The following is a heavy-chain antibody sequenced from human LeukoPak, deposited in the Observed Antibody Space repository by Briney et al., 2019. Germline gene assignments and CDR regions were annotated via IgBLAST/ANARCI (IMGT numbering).Heavy chain of an antibody. CDR3: ARVLLPAYYYGSGTAAAYYFDY. CDR1: GGSLSNYY. V-gene: IGHV4-4*07. CDR2: IFPSGST. Sequence: SETLSLTCTVSGGSLSNYYWSWIRQPAGKGLEWIGRIFPSGSTNYNPSLKSRVTMSVDTPKNQFSLKLSSVTAADTAVYYCARVLLPAYYYGSGTAAAYYFDYWGQGTLVTVSS. D-gene: IGHD3-10*01. J-gene: IGHJ4*02.